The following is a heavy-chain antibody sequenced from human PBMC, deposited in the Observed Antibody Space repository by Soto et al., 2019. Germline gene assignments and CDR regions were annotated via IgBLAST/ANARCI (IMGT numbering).Heavy chain of an antibody. CDR3: ARDQRGYSRYHEGYFDY. Sequence: QGQLQESGPGLVKRSQTLSLTCTVSGGSISSGGYYWSWIRQHPGKGLEWIGYIYYSGSTYYNPSLKSRVTISVDTSKNQFSLKLSSVTPADTAVYYCARDQRGYSRYHEGYFDYWGQGTLVTVSS. J-gene: IGHJ4*02. D-gene: IGHD5-12*01. V-gene: IGHV4-31*03. CDR1: GGSISSGGYY. CDR2: IYYSGST.